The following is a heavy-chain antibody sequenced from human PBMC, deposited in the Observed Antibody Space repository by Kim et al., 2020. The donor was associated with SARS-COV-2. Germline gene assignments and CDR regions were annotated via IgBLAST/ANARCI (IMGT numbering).Heavy chain of an antibody. V-gene: IGHV4-34*01. Sequence: SETLSLTCAVYGGSFSGYYWSWIRQPPGKGLEWIGEINHSGSTNYNPSLKSRVTISVDTSKNQFSLKLSSVTAADTAVYYCARRFYYYGSGSYYIGPNWFDPWGQGTLVTVSS. CDR3: ARRFYYYGSGSYYIGPNWFDP. D-gene: IGHD3-10*01. CDR2: INHSGST. J-gene: IGHJ5*02. CDR1: GGSFSGYY.